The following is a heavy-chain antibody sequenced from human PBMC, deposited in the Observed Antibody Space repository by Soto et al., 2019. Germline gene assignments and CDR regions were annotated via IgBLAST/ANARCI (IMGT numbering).Heavy chain of an antibody. D-gene: IGHD1-1*01. CDR3: VRESTTSGPNWFDT. CDR1: GGSINSGRSS. V-gene: IGHV4-30-2*06. Sequence: PSETLSLTCSVSGGSINSGRSSWNWIRQSPGKGLEWIAYIYHSGSIYYNPSLKSRVTISVDRSENQFSLKLTSVTAADTAVYYCVRESTTSGPNWFDTWGPGILVTVSS. CDR2: IYHSGSI. J-gene: IGHJ5*02.